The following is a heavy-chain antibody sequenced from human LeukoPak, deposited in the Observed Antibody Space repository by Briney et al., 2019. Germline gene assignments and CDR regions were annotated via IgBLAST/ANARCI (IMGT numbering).Heavy chain of an antibody. D-gene: IGHD5-12*01. CDR3: EVGGYSGLYYFDY. J-gene: IGHJ4*02. CDR2: ISGSDGRT. CDR1: GFTFSSYA. Sequence: GGSLRLSCAASGFTFSSYAMSWVRQAPGKGLEWVSVISGSDGRTYYADSVKGRFTISRDNSKNTLYLQMNSLRAEDTAVYYCEVGGYSGLYYFDYWGQGTLVTVSS. V-gene: IGHV3-23*01.